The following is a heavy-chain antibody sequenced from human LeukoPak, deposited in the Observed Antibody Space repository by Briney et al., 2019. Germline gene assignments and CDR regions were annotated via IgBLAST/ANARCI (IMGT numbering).Heavy chain of an antibody. CDR2: IYYSGST. CDR1: GGSISSYY. J-gene: IGHJ6*03. V-gene: IGHV4-59*01. D-gene: IGHD4/OR15-4a*01. Sequence: SETLSLTCTVSGGSISSYYWSWIRQPPGKGLEWIGYIYYSGSTNYNPSLKSRATISVDTSKNQFSLKLSSVTAADAAVYYCATGTISPDFYYYYYYYMDVWGKGTTVTVSS. CDR3: ATGTISPDFYYYYYYYMDV.